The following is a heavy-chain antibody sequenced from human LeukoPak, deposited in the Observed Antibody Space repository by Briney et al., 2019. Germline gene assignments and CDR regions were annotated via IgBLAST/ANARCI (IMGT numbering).Heavy chain of an antibody. J-gene: IGHJ3*02. V-gene: IGHV1-3*01. D-gene: IGHD2-21*01. CDR2: INAGNGNT. CDR1: GYTFTSYA. CDR3: ALFPADDAFDI. Sequence: ASVKVSCKASGYTFTSYAMHWVRQAPGQRLEWMGWINAGNGNTKYSQKFQGRVTITRDTSASTAYMELSSLRSEDTAVYHCALFPADDAFDIWGRGTMVTVSS.